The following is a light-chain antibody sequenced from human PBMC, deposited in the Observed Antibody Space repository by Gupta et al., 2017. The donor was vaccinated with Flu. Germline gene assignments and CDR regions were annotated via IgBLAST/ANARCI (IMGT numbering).Light chain of an antibody. Sequence: DVVMTQSPLSLPVTLGQPASISCRSSQSCVYSDGNTYLNWFQQRPGQSPRRLIYKGFHRDSGVPHRFSSSGSGADITLKIIRGVAEDVGVNYCRQRKHWPRAFGQGTKVEIK. CDR2: KGF. J-gene: IGKJ1*01. CDR3: RQRKHWPRA. V-gene: IGKV2-30*01. CDR1: QSCVYSDGNTY.